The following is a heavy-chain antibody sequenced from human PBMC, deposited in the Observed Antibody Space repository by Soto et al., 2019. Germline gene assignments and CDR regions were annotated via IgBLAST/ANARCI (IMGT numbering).Heavy chain of an antibody. CDR1: GGSISSYY. J-gene: IGHJ4*02. CDR3: ARSLLYDSSGYFDY. Sequence: SETLSLTCTVSGGSISSYYWSWIRQPPGKGLEWIGYIYYSGSTNSNPSLKSRVTISVDTSKNQFSLKLSSVTAADTAVYYCARSLLYDSSGYFDYWGQGTLVTVS. D-gene: IGHD3-22*01. CDR2: IYYSGST. V-gene: IGHV4-59*01.